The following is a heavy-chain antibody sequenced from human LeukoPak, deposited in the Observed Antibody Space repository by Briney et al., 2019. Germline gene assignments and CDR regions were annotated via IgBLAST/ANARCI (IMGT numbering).Heavy chain of an antibody. J-gene: IGHJ3*02. CDR2: ISGSSSYI. CDR3: ARDPYSSGWYKDAFDI. CDR1: GFTFSSYA. Sequence: GGSLRLSCAASGFTFSSYAMNWVRQAPGKGLEWVSSISGSSSYINYADSVKGRFTISRDNAQNSLFLQLNSLRAEDTAVYYCARDPYSSGWYKDAFDIWGQGTMVTVSS. D-gene: IGHD6-19*01. V-gene: IGHV3-21*01.